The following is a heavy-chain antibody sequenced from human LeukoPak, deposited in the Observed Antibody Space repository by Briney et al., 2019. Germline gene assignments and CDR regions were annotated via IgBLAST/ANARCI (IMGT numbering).Heavy chain of an antibody. D-gene: IGHD1-26*01. J-gene: IGHJ3*02. CDR1: GGSISSYY. V-gene: IGHV4-59*01. CDR2: IHYSGST. Sequence: PSETLSLTCTVSGGSISSYYWSWIRQPPGKGLEWIGYIHYSGSTNYNPSLRSRVTISVDTSKNQFSLKVRSVTAADTAVYYCARDQGSGSYNLDAFDIWGQGTMVTVSS. CDR3: ARDQGSGSYNLDAFDI.